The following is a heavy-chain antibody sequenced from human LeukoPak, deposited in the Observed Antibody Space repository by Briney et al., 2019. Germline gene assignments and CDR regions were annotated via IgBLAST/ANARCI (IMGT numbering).Heavy chain of an antibody. D-gene: IGHD5-18*01. CDR2: IKQDGSEK. Sequence: PGGSLRLSCAASGFTFSSYWMSWVRQAPGKGLEWVANIKQDGSEKYYVDSVKGRFTISRDNAKNSLYLQMNSLRAEDTAAYYCARDVDGGYSYGYRDWFDPWGQGTLVTVSS. CDR3: ARDVDGGYSYGYRDWFDP. J-gene: IGHJ5*02. CDR1: GFTFSSYW. V-gene: IGHV3-7*01.